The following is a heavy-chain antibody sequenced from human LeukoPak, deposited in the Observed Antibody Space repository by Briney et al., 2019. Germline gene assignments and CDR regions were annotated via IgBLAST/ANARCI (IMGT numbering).Heavy chain of an antibody. V-gene: IGHV4-34*01. J-gene: IGHJ6*03. CDR3: ASGPLMVTADGHSYYYMDV. CDR1: GGSFSGYY. D-gene: IGHD5-18*01. Sequence: SETLSLTCAVYGGSFSGYYWSWIRQPPGEGLEWIGEINLGGSTNYYPSLKSRITISVDASKNQVSLKLSSVTAADTAVYYCASGPLMVTADGHSYYYMDVWGKGTTVTVSS. CDR2: INLGGST.